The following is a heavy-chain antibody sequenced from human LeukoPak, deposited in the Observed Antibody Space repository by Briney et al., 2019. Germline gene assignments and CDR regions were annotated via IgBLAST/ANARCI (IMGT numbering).Heavy chain of an antibody. CDR1: GYSFTNYW. D-gene: IGHD3-3*01. Sequence: GESLKISCIGSGYSFTNYWIGWARQMPGKGLEWMGIIYPDDSDTRYSPSFQGQVTISADKSISTAYLQWSSLKASDTAMYYCARSFGSNYVYYGMDVWGQGTTVTVSS. V-gene: IGHV5-51*01. CDR3: ARSFGSNYVYYGMDV. CDR2: IYPDDSDT. J-gene: IGHJ6*02.